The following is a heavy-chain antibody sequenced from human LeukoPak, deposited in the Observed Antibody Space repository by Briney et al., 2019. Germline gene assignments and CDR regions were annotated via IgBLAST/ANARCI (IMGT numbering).Heavy chain of an antibody. CDR2: MYSGGST. V-gene: IGHV3-53*04. J-gene: IGHJ4*02. Sequence: GGSLRLSCAVSGFTVSTNYMSWVRQAPGKGLEWVSVMYSGGSTYYADSMKGRFTISRHNSKNTLYLEINSLRPDDTAVYYCARGGGDYNPFDYWGQGTLVTVSS. CDR1: GFTVSTNY. CDR3: ARGGGDYNPFDY. D-gene: IGHD4-17*01.